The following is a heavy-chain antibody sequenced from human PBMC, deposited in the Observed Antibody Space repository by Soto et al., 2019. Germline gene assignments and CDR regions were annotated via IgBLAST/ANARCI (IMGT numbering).Heavy chain of an antibody. CDR2: IESSGGT. CDR1: GDSVSGGYS. D-gene: IGHD5-18*01. Sequence: QVQLQESGPGLVEPSETLSLTCNVSGDSVSGGYSWSWIRQPPRKGLEWIAYIESSGGTRYIPSLAVRFTVSFDMSKNPISLNFNSVTAADKAVYYGPRTDRFGSWDAWDWGQPDLVTVSA. V-gene: IGHV4-61*08. CDR3: PRTDRFGSWDAWD. J-gene: IGHJ4*02.